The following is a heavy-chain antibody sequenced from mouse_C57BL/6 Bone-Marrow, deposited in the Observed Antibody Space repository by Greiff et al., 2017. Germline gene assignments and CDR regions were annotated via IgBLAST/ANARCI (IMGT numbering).Heavy chain of an antibody. CDR1: GSTFTSSW. CDR3: AREGYYGSSYDWYFDV. D-gene: IGHD1-1*01. V-gene: IGHV1-50*01. Sequence: QVQLQQPGAALVKPGASVKLSCKASGSTFTSSWMQWVKQRPGQGLEWIGEIDTSASYPNYNQQFKGKATLTVDTSSSTAYMQLSSLTSEDSAVYYCAREGYYGSSYDWYFDVWGTGTTVTVSS. J-gene: IGHJ1*03. CDR2: IDTSASYP.